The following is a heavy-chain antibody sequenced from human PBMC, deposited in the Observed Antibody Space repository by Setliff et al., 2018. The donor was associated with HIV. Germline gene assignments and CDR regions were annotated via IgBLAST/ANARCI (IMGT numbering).Heavy chain of an antibody. CDR3: ARARTGVTMVRGAMSF. CDR2: ISYDGSSE. CDR1: EFTFSSYA. D-gene: IGHD3-10*01. J-gene: IGHJ4*02. Sequence: SLRLSCEASEFTFSSYAMHWVRQAPGKGLEWVAVISYDGSSESYADSVKGRFTISRDNSKNTLYLQMNSLGPEDTAVYYCARARTGVTMVRGAMSFWGQGTLVTVSS. V-gene: IGHV3-30*04.